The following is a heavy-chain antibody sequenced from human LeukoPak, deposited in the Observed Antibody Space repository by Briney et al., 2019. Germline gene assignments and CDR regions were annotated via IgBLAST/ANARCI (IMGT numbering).Heavy chain of an antibody. J-gene: IGHJ4*02. CDR2: IYSGGST. V-gene: IGHV3-66*01. CDR3: ARAAVAGSFDY. CDR1: GFTVSSNY. D-gene: IGHD6-19*01. Sequence: PGESLRLSCAASGFTVSSNYMSWVRQAPGKGLEWVSVIYSGGSTYYADSVKGRFTISRDNSKNTLYLQMNSLRAEDTAVYYCARAAVAGSFDYWGQGTLVTVSS.